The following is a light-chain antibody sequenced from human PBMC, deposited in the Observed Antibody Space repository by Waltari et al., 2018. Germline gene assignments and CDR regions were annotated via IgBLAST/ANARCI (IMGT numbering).Light chain of an antibody. CDR1: VGSYNV. V-gene: IGLV2-23*02. Sequence: QSALTQPASVSGSPGQSITISCTDVGSYNVVSWYQQYPGKAPKLMIYEVTKRPSGGSHRFSGSRSGNTASLTISGLQGEDEADYYCCSYAGSSTWVFGGGTKVTVL. CDR2: EVT. J-gene: IGLJ3*02. CDR3: CSYAGSSTWV.